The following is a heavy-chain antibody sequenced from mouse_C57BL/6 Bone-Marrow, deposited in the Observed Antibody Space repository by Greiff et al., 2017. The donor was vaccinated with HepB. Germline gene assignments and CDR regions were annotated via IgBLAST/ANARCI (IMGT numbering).Heavy chain of an antibody. CDR2: IDPSDSYT. J-gene: IGHJ2*01. D-gene: IGHD1-1*01. CDR3: SRTLVEYYFDY. Sequence: VQLQQPGAELVRPGTSVKLSCKASGYTFTSYWMHWVKQRPGQGLEWIGVIDPSDSYTNYNQKFKGKATLTVDTSSSPAYMQLSSLTSEDSAVYYCSRTLVEYYFDYWGQGTTLTVSS. CDR1: GYTFTSYW. V-gene: IGHV1-59*01.